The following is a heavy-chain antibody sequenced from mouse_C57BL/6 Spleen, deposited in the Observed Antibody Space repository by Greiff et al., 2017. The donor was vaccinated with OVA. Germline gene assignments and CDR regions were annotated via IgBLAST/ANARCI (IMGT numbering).Heavy chain of an antibody. J-gene: IGHJ2*01. Sequence: LVESGAVLARPGASVKLSCQASGYTFTSYGISWVKQRPGQGLEWIGEIYPRSGNNCYHEKVKGKATLTADKSSSTAYMDLRSLTSEDSAVYVCEFITTVVAPFDYWGQGTTLTVSS. CDR3: EFITTVVAPFDY. CDR1: GYTFTSYG. CDR2: IYPRSGNN. D-gene: IGHD1-1*01. V-gene: IGHV1-81*01.